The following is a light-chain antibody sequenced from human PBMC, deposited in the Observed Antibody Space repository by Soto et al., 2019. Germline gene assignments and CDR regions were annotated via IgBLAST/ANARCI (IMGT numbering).Light chain of an antibody. Sequence: EIVMTQSPATLSVSPGERATFSCRASQSVNTNLAWYQLKPGQAPRLLVYGASIRATGIPARFSGSGSGTEYSLTISSLQSEDFGVYFCQQYDNWPPYTFGQGTKVDIK. CDR3: QQYDNWPPYT. CDR2: GAS. V-gene: IGKV3-15*01. J-gene: IGKJ2*01. CDR1: QSVNTN.